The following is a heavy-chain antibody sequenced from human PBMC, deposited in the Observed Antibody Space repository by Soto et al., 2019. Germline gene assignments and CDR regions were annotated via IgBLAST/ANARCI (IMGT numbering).Heavy chain of an antibody. D-gene: IGHD3-10*01. Sequence: SETLSLTCTVSGGSISTYYWSWIRQPPGKGLEWIGYIYYSGSTNYNPSLKSRVTISEDASKNQFSLKLSSVTAADTAVYYCARGKFPFTFDYWGQGTLVTVSS. CDR1: GGSISTYY. CDR3: ARGKFPFTFDY. V-gene: IGHV4-59*01. CDR2: IYYSGST. J-gene: IGHJ4*02.